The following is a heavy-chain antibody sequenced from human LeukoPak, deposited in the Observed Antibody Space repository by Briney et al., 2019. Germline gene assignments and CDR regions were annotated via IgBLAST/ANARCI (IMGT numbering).Heavy chain of an antibody. Sequence: PVGSLRLSCAASGFTFNNYAMSWVRQAPGKGLEWVSAISSSGDITFYADSVKGRFTISRDNSRYTLYLQMNSLRAEDAAVYYCAKDRPNYYESNGHYYRLNGDYWGQGTLVTVSS. V-gene: IGHV3-23*01. J-gene: IGHJ4*02. CDR3: AKDRPNYYESNGHYYRLNGDY. CDR1: GFTFNNYA. D-gene: IGHD3-22*01. CDR2: ISSSGDIT.